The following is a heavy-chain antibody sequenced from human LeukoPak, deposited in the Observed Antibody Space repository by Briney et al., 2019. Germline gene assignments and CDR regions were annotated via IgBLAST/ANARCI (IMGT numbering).Heavy chain of an antibody. CDR2: ISYGGST. CDR1: GGSISSYY. D-gene: IGHD5-18*01. J-gene: IGHJ5*02. CDR3: ARGVYNYGGHNWFDP. Sequence: PSETLSLTCTVSGGSISSYYWSWIRQPPGKGLEWIGYISYGGSTNYNPSLKSRVTISVDTSKNQFSLKLSSVTAADTAVYYCARGVYNYGGHNWFDPWGQGTLVTVSS. V-gene: IGHV4-59*01.